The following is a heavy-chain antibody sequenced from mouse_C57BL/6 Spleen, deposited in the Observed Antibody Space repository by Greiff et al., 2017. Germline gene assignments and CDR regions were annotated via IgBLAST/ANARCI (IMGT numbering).Heavy chain of an antibody. CDR3: VRQGYGSSHGGFAY. J-gene: IGHJ3*01. CDR1: GFSFNTYA. D-gene: IGHD1-1*01. CDR2: IRRKSNNYAA. Sequence: EVQGVESGGGLVQPKGSLKLSCAASGFSFNTYAMNWVRQAPGQGLEWVARIRRKSNNYAAYYADSVKDRFTISRDDSESMLYLQMNSLKTDDAAMYYCVRQGYGSSHGGFAYWGQGTLVTVSA. V-gene: IGHV10-1*01.